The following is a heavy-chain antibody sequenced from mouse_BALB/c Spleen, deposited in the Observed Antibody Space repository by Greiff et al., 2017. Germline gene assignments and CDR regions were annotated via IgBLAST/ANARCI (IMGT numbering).Heavy chain of an antibody. V-gene: IGHV1-54*01. CDR3: ASRGIYYYGSSYYFDY. Sequence: QVQLKESGAELVRPGTSVKVSCTASGYAFTNYLIEWVKQRPGQGLEWIGVINPGSGGTNYNEKFKGKATLTSDKSSSTAYMQLSSLTSDDSAVYFCASRGIYYYGSSYYFDYWGQGTTLTVSS. CDR2: INPGSGGT. CDR1: GYAFTNYL. D-gene: IGHD1-1*01. J-gene: IGHJ2*01.